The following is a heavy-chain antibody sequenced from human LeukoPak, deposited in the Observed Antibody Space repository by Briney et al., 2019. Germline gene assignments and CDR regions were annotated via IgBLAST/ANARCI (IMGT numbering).Heavy chain of an antibody. V-gene: IGHV3-53*01. CDR3: ARSLFPYSSGYAKPFDY. Sequence: GGSLRLSCAASGFSVSSTYMSWVRQAPGKGLEWVSVIYSGGTTYYADSVRGRFTISRDNSKNTLYLQMSSLRAEDTAVYYCARSLFPYSSGYAKPFDYWGQGTLVTVPS. CDR2: IYSGGTT. CDR1: GFSVSSTY. J-gene: IGHJ4*02. D-gene: IGHD3-22*01.